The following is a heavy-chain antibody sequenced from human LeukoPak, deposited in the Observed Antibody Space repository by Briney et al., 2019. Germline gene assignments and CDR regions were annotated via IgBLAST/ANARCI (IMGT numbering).Heavy chain of an antibody. Sequence: SGGSLRLSCAASGFTFSSYAMSWVRQAPGKGLEWVSAISGSGGSTYYADSVKGRFTISRDNSKNTLYLQMNSLRAEDTAVYYCAKDPLLNYDSSGYYSLGAFDIWGQGTMVTVSS. V-gene: IGHV3-23*01. D-gene: IGHD3-22*01. CDR3: AKDPLLNYDSSGYYSLGAFDI. CDR1: GFTFSSYA. J-gene: IGHJ3*02. CDR2: ISGSGGST.